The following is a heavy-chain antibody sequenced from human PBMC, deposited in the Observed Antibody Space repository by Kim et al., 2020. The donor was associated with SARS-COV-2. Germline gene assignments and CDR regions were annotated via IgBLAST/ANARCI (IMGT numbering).Heavy chain of an antibody. CDR3: ARGRRYYGSGSYSYYFDY. V-gene: IGHV1-69*13. J-gene: IGHJ4*02. CDR2: IIPIFGTA. Sequence: SVKVSCKASGGTFSSYAISWVRQAPGQGLEWMGGIIPIFGTANYAQKFQGRVTITADESTSTAYMELSSLRSEDTAVYYCARGRRYYGSGSYSYYFDYWGQGTLVTVSS. CDR1: GGTFSSYA. D-gene: IGHD3-10*01.